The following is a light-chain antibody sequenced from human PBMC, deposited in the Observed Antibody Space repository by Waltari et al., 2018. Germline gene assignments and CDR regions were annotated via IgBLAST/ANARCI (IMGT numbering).Light chain of an antibody. CDR1: QSVTSN. Sequence: EIVMTQSPATLSVSPGERATLSCRASQSVTSNLAWYRQKPGQAPRLLIYGTSTRATGIPDRFSGSGSGADFTLTISSLQSEDFAVYYCQQYNNWPPTFGEGTKLEIK. V-gene: IGKV3-15*01. J-gene: IGKJ2*01. CDR3: QQYNNWPPT. CDR2: GTS.